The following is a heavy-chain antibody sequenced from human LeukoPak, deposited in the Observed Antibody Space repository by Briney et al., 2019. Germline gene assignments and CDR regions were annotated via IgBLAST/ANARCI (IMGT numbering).Heavy chain of an antibody. CDR2: INPNSGGT. CDR1: GYTFTGYY. D-gene: IGHD3-22*01. V-gene: IGHV1-2*02. CDR3: ASALNYYDSTSQEGN. J-gene: IGHJ4*02. Sequence: GASVKVPSKASGYTFTGYYMHWVRQAPGQGLEWMGWINPNSGGTNFAQKFQGRVTLTRDTSISTAYMELSRLRSDDTAVYYCASALNYYDSTSQEGNWGQGTLVTVSS.